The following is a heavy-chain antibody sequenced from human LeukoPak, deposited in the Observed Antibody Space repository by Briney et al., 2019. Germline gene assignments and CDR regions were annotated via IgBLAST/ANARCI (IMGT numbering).Heavy chain of an antibody. CDR2: INSDGSTT. CDR3: ARGHHYYDSSAYYY. J-gene: IGHJ4*02. Sequence: HPGGSLRLSCAASGFTFSSYSMNWVRQAPGKGLVWVSRINSDGSTTSYAASVKGRFTISRDTAKNTLYLQMNSLRAEDTAVYYCARGHHYYDSSAYYYWGQGTLVTVSS. CDR1: GFTFSSYS. V-gene: IGHV3-74*01. D-gene: IGHD3-22*01.